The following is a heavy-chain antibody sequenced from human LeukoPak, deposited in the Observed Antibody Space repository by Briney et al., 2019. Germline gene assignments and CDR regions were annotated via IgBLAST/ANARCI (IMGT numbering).Heavy chain of an antibody. V-gene: IGHV3-74*01. CDR2: INSDETST. CDR3: VRRTYYYDSSGYHDAFDT. CDR1: GFTFSNYW. J-gene: IGHJ3*02. Sequence: PGGSLRLSCAASGFTFSNYWMHWVRQAPGEGLVWVSRINSDETSTSYADSVKGRFTISRDNAKNTLYLQMNSLRAEDTVVYYCVRRTYYYDSSGYHDAFDTWGQGTMVTVSS. D-gene: IGHD3-22*01.